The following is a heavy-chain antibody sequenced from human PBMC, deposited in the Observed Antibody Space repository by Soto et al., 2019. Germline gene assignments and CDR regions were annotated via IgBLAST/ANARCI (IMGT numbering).Heavy chain of an antibody. CDR1: GGSISSGDYY. V-gene: IGHV4-30-4*01. Sequence: QVQLQESGPGLVKPSQTLSLTCTVSGGSISSGDYYWSWIRQPPGKGLEWIGYIYYSGSTYYNPSLKSRVTISVDTSKNQFSLKLSSVTAADTAVYYCARGYGDYNEAYYYGMDVWGQGTTVTVSS. CDR2: IYYSGST. J-gene: IGHJ6*02. CDR3: ARGYGDYNEAYYYGMDV. D-gene: IGHD4-17*01.